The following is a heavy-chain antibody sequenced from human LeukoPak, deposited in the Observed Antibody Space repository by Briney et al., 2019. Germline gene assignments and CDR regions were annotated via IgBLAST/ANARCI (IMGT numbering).Heavy chain of an antibody. CDR2: VYYSGST. CDR1: GGSISSYY. CDR3: ARDQGYAFDI. Sequence: SETLSLTCTVSGGSISSYYWSWIRQPPGKRLEWIGDVYYSGSTNYNPSFKSRVTISIGTSKNHFSLKLNSVTAADTAVYYCARDQGYAFDIWGQGTMVTVSS. V-gene: IGHV4-59*01. J-gene: IGHJ3*02.